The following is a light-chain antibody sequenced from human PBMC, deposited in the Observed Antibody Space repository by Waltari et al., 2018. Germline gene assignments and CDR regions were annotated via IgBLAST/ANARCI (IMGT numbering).Light chain of an antibody. CDR3: QQYDSSPLT. CDR2: ATS. CDR1: QTVRTTY. Sequence: EIVLTQSPGTLSLSPGERATLSCRAGQTVRTTYLAWYQQKPGQAPTLVIHATSSRATGIPDRFSGSGSGTDFSLTISSLEPEDFAVYYCQQYDSSPLTFGGGTKVETK. J-gene: IGKJ4*01. V-gene: IGKV3-20*01.